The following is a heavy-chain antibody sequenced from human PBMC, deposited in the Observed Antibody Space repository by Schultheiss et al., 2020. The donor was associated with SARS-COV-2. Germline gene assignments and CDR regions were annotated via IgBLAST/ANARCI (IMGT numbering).Heavy chain of an antibody. CDR2: ISSSSSYT. V-gene: IGHV3-21*05. CDR1: GFTFSSYA. Sequence: GESLKISCAASGFTFSSYAMHWVRQAPGKGLEWVSYISSSSSYTNYADSVKGRFTISRDNSKNTLYLQMNSLSAEDTAVYYCASGSYNWSSPDFDYWGQGTLVTVSS. D-gene: IGHD1-20*01. J-gene: IGHJ4*02. CDR3: ASGSYNWSSPDFDY.